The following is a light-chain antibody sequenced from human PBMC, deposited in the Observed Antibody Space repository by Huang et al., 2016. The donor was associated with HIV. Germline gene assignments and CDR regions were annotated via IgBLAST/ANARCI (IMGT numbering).Light chain of an antibody. CDR2: MAS. J-gene: IGKJ4*01. CDR1: QSLVHDNGYSY. V-gene: IGKV2-28*01. CDR3: MQSLQSLT. Sequence: DIVMTQSPLSLPVTPGEPASISCRSSQSLVHDNGYSYLDWYLQKPGQSQQVLIYMASVRAPGIPDRFSGGGSGTNFTLEINRVDAEDVGTYYCMQSLQSLTFGGGTRLEIK.